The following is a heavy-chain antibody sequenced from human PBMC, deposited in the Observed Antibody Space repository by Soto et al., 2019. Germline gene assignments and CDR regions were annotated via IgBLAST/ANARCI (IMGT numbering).Heavy chain of an antibody. CDR1: GYTFISYG. V-gene: IGHV1-18*01. D-gene: IGHD3-16*01. J-gene: IGHJ3*01. CDR3: ARDTALPSIVMARRAGCDF. Sequence: VQLVQSGGEVKKPGASVKVSCKASGYTFISYGISWVRQAPGQGLEWMGWISPYNGNTNYEQKFKGRVTMTTDRSTTTAYMEMRSLRSDDTAVDYCARDTALPSIVMARRAGCDFWGQGTLVTVSS. CDR2: ISPYNGNT.